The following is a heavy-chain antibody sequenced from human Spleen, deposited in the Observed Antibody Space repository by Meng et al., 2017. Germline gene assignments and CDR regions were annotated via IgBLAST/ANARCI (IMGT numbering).Heavy chain of an antibody. D-gene: IGHD5-12*01. J-gene: IGHJ4*02. CDR1: GFTFSRCW. V-gene: IGHV3-74*01. CDR2: INPDGSST. CDR3: SKDYTGSDDY. Sequence: EVQLVESGGGLVKPGGSLRLSCAASGFTFSRCWMHWVRQVPGQGLVWVSRINPDGSSTSYADSVKGRFTISRDNAKNTLYLQMTSLRAEDTAVYYCSKDYTGSDDYWGQGTLVTVSS.